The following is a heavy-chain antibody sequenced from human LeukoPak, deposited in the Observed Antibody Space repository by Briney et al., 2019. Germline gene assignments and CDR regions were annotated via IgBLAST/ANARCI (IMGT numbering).Heavy chain of an antibody. CDR2: IYYSGST. V-gene: IGHV4-39*01. D-gene: IGHD6-13*01. Sequence: PSETLSLTCTVSGGSISGYYWGWIRQPPGKGLEWIGSIYYSGSTYYNPSLKSRVTISVDTSKNQFSLKLTSVTAADTAVYYCARRLAGTEDYWGQGTLVTVSS. J-gene: IGHJ4*02. CDR1: GGSISGYY. CDR3: ARRLAGTEDY.